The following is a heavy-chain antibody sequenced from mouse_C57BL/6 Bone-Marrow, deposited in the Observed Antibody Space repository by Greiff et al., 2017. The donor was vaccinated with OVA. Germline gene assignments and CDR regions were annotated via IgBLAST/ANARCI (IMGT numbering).Heavy chain of an antibody. D-gene: IGHD1-1*01. CDR2: IWSGGST. J-gene: IGHJ2*01. V-gene: IGHV2-2*01. CDR1: GFSLTSYG. CDR3: ARNRDYGSSYVGTTFDY. Sequence: VKLMESGPGLVQPSQSLSITCTVSGFSLTSYGVHWVRQSPGKGLEWLGVIWSGGSTDYNAAFISRLSISKDNSKSQVFFKMNRLQADDTAIYYCARNRDYGSSYVGTTFDYWGQGTTLTVSS.